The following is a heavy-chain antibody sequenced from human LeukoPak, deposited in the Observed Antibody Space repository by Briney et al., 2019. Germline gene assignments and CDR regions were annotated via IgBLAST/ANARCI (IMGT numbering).Heavy chain of an antibody. J-gene: IGHJ4*02. V-gene: IGHV3-23*01. CDR2: ISGSGDST. D-gene: IGHD6-19*01. CDR3: ARGGSSGVDY. CDR1: GFTFSSYG. Sequence: GGTLRLSCAASGFTFSSYGMNWVRQAPGKGLEWVSAISGSGDSTYYADSVKGRFTISRDNSKNTLYLQMNSLRAEDTAVYYCARGGSSGVDYWGQGTLVTVSS.